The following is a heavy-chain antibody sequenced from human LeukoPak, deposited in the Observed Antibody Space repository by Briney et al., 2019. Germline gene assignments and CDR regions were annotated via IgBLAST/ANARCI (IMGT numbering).Heavy chain of an antibody. D-gene: IGHD3-22*01. Sequence: ASVKVSCKASGYTFTSYYMHWVRQAPGQGLEWMGWISAYNGNTNYAQKLQGRVTMTTDTSTSTAYMELRSLRSDDTAVYYCARISYDGSGYYDTWFDPWGQGTLVTVSS. CDR2: ISAYNGNT. CDR3: ARISYDGSGYYDTWFDP. V-gene: IGHV1-18*04. J-gene: IGHJ5*02. CDR1: GYTFTSYY.